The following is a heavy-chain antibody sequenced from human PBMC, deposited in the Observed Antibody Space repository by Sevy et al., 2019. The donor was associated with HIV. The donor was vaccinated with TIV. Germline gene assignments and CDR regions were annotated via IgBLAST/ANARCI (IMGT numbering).Heavy chain of an antibody. V-gene: IGHV4-34*01. CDR2: INHRGST. J-gene: IGHJ6*03. CDR3: ARGQILWFVSGYMDV. CDR1: SESFSGYY. Sequence: SETLSLSCAVYSESFSGYYWTWIRQPPGKGLEWIGEINHRGSTKYNPSLKSRLTISVDTSKNQFSLKLNSVTAADTAVYYCARGQILWFVSGYMDVWGKGTTVTVSS. D-gene: IGHD3-10*01.